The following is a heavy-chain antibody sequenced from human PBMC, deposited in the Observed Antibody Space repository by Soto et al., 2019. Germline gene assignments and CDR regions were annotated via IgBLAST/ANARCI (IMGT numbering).Heavy chain of an antibody. CDR2: IYYSGST. D-gene: IGHD5-12*01. CDR3: ARGYGYNLSYYYYYYGMDV. J-gene: IGHJ6*02. CDR1: GGSISSGGYY. V-gene: IGHV4-31*03. Sequence: TLSLTCTVSGGSISSGGYYGSWIRQHPGKGLEWIGYIYYSGSTYYNPSLKSRVTISVDTSKNQFSLKLSSVTAADTAVYYCARGYGYNLSYYYYYYGMDVWGQGTTVTVSS.